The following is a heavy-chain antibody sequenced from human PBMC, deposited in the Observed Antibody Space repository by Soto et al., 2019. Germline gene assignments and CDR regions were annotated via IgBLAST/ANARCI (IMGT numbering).Heavy chain of an antibody. CDR3: AHIVVAGLGYYFDY. D-gene: IGHD6-19*01. CDR2: IYWHDDK. J-gene: IGHJ4*02. V-gene: IGHV2-5*01. CDR1: GFSLSSTRMA. Sequence: QITLKESGPTLVKPTQTLTLTCTFSGFSLSSTRMAVGWIRQPPGKALEWLALIYWHDDKRYSPFLKSRLTITKDHYKSQVVLTMSSMDPVDTARYYCAHIVVAGLGYYFDYWGQGTLVTVSS.